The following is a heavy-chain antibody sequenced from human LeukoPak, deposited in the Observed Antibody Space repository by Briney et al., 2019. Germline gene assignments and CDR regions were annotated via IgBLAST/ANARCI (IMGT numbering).Heavy chain of an antibody. CDR3: AKGYSGYGYYFDY. CDR1: GYTFTSYA. V-gene: IGHV7-4-1*02. CDR2: INTNTGNP. Sequence: GASVKVSCKASGYTFTSYAMNWVRQAPGQGLEWMGWINTNTGNPTYAQGFTGQFVFSLDTSVSTAYLQISSLKAEDTAVYYCAKGYSGYGYYFDYWGQGTLVTVSS. D-gene: IGHD5-12*01. J-gene: IGHJ4*02.